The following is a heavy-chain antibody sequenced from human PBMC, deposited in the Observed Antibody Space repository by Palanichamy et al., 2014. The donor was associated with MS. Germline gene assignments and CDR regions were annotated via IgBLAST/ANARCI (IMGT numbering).Heavy chain of an antibody. V-gene: IGHV5-51*01. D-gene: IGHD6-19*01. CDR2: IYPGDADPRYSQT. CDR1: GYKFSNYW. CDR3: AREGAVAFDY. Sequence: EVRLVQSGAEVKKPGESLKISCKGSGYKFSNYWIGWVRQMPGKGLEWMGLIYPGDADPRYSQTTYSPSFRGQVTISADRSISTAYLQWNSLKPSDTAMYYCAREGAVAFDYWGQGTLVTVSS. J-gene: IGHJ4*02.